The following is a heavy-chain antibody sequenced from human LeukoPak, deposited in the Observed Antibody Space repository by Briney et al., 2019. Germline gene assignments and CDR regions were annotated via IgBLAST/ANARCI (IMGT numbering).Heavy chain of an antibody. CDR3: ATGLRWYPFQH. J-gene: IGHJ1*01. V-gene: IGHV3-23*01. CDR1: GFTFSSYA. CDR2: ISGSGGST. Sequence: GGSLRLSCAASGFTFSSYAMSWVCQAPGKGLEWVSAISGSGGSTYYADSVKGRFTISRDNSKNTLYLQMNSLRAEDTAVYYCATGLRWYPFQHWGQGTLVTVSS. D-gene: IGHD4-23*01.